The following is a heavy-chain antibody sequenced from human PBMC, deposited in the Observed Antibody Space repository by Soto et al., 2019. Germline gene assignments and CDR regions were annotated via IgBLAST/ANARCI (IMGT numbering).Heavy chain of an antibody. D-gene: IGHD6-6*01. CDR3: AREVNSPQVAALGY. V-gene: IGHV1-69*08. J-gene: IGHJ4*02. CDR1: GGTFSSYT. Sequence: QVQLVQSGAEVKKPGSSVKVSCKASGGTFSSYTISWVRQAPGQGLEWMGRIIPILGIANYAQKFQGRVTINADKSTSTAYMELSSLRSEDTAVYYCAREVNSPQVAALGYWGQGTLVTVSS. CDR2: IIPILGIA.